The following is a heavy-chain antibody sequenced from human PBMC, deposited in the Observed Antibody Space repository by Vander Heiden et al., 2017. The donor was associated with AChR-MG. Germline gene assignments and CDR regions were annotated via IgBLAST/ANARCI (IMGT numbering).Heavy chain of an antibody. CDR2: IIPILGIE. D-gene: IGHD3-16*01. J-gene: IGHJ4*02. CDR3: AIDRRGTGHGHFDY. CDR1: GGTFSSYA. Sequence: QVQLVQSGAEVTKPGSSVKVSCKASGGTFSSYAISWVRQAPGQGLEWMGRIIPILGIENYAQKVQGRVTITADKSTSTAYMELRRMRSEDTAVYYFAIDRRGTGHGHFDYWGQGTLVTVSS. V-gene: IGHV1-69*04.